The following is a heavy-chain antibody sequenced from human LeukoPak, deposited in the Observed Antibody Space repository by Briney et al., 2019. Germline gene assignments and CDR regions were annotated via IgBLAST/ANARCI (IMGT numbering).Heavy chain of an antibody. CDR1: GGSFSGYY. D-gene: IGHD3-10*01. CDR3: ARGQSWVRGVILI. V-gene: IGHV4-34*01. J-gene: IGHJ4*02. Sequence: PSETLSLTCAVHGGSFSGYYWSWIRQPPGKGLEWIGEINHSGSTNYNPSLKSRVTISADTSKNQFSLKLSSVTAADTAVYYCARGQSWVRGVILIWGQGTLVTVSS. CDR2: INHSGST.